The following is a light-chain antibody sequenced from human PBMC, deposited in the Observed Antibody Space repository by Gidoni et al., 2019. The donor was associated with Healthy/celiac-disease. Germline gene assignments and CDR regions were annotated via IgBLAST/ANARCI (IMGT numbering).Light chain of an antibody. CDR1: RSDVGGYNY. CDR2: DVS. J-gene: IGLJ1*01. Sequence: QSALTQPAPVSGSPGQSITISCTGTRSDVGGYNYVSWYQQHPGKAPKLLIYDVSNRPSGVSNRFSGSKSGNTASLTISGLQAEDEADYYCSSYTSSSTSCVFGTGTKVTVL. V-gene: IGLV2-14*01. CDR3: SSYTSSSTSCV.